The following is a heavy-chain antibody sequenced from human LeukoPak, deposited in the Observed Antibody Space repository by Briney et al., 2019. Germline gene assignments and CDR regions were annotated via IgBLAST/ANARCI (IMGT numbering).Heavy chain of an antibody. D-gene: IGHD3-16*01. J-gene: IGHJ4*02. CDR1: GFTFSSYS. Sequence: PGGSLRLSCAASGFTFSSYSMNWVRQAPGKGREWVSSISSSRSYIYYADSVKGRFTISRDNAKNSLYLQMNSLRAEDTAVYYCARDHTWGISALAYWGQGTLVTVSS. CDR3: ARDHTWGISALAY. V-gene: IGHV3-21*01. CDR2: ISSSRSYI.